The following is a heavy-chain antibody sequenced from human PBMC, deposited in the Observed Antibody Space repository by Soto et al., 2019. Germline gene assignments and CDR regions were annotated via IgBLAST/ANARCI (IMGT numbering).Heavy chain of an antibody. J-gene: IGHJ5*01. V-gene: IGHV4-30-4*01. D-gene: IGHD2-15*01. Sequence: SETLSLTCSASGDSISTVDYFWAWIRQPPGQALEYIGYIYKSTTTYYNPSFESRVAISLDTSKSQFSLNVTSVTAADTAVYFCARGRYCLTGRCFPNWFDSWGQGTLVTVSS. CDR2: IYKSTTT. CDR1: GDSISTVDYF. CDR3: ARGRYCLTGRCFPNWFDS.